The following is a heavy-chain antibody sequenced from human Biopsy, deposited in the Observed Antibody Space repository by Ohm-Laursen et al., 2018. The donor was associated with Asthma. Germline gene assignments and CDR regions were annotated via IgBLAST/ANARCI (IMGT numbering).Heavy chain of an antibody. Sequence: SDTLSLTCSLSSGSGGYMRSGNYYWGWIRQPPGKGMEWIGSMYHSGSPYYHPSLKSRATISVDTSKNQLSLKMSSVTAADTAVYFCVRHQYSSFWSTFDYWGQGALVTVSS. CDR2: MYHSGSP. V-gene: IGHV4-39*01. CDR1: SGSGGYMRSGNYY. D-gene: IGHD3-22*01. J-gene: IGHJ4*02. CDR3: VRHQYSSFWSTFDY.